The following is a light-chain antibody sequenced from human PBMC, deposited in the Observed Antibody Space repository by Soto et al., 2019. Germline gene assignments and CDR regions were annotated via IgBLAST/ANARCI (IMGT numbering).Light chain of an antibody. CDR2: DVS. CDR3: CSFAGSYTFWV. CDR1: SSDVGDYNY. Sequence: QSALTQPRSVSGSPGQSVTISCTGTSSDVGDYNYVSWNQQYPGKAPKLVIYDVSKRPSGVPDRFSGSKSGNTASLTISGLQAEDEADYYCCSFAGSYTFWVFGGGTKLTVL. V-gene: IGLV2-11*01. J-gene: IGLJ3*02.